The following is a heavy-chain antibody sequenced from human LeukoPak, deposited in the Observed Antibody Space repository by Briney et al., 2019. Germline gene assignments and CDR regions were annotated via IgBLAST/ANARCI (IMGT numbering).Heavy chain of an antibody. V-gene: IGHV4-30-2*06. D-gene: IGHD3-10*01. Sequence: PSQTLSLTCSVSGGSISSGPYFWSWIRQSPGQGLEWIGYIWPSGSTNYNPSLSGRVAISLDKSRNHFTLMVTAVTAADTAVYYCARDGIHYGSGFDPWGQGTLVTVSS. J-gene: IGHJ5*02. CDR3: ARDGIHYGSGFDP. CDR2: IWPSGST. CDR1: GGSISSGPYF.